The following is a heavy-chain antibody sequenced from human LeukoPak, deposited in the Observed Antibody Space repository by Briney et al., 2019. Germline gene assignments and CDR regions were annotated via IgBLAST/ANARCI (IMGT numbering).Heavy chain of an antibody. CDR3: ARGDCSSTSCYGGGYYYYYMDV. CDR1: GYTFTGYY. V-gene: IGHV1-2*02. Sequence: GASVKVSCKASGYTFTGYYMHWVRQAPGQGLEWMGWINPNSGGTNYAQKFQGRVTMTRDTSISTAYMELSRLRSDDTAVYYCARGDCSSTSCYGGGYYYYYMDVWGKGTTVTVSS. J-gene: IGHJ6*03. D-gene: IGHD2-2*01. CDR2: INPNSGGT.